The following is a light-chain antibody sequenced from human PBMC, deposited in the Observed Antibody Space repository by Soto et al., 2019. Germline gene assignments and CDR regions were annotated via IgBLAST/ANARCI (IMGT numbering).Light chain of an antibody. CDR1: SSNIGSNY. CDR3: AAWDDSLSGDYV. Sequence: QSVLTQPPSASGTPGQRVTISCSGSSSNIGSNYVYWYQQLPGTAPKLLIYRNNQRPSGVPDRFSGSKSGTSASLAISGLRSEDEADYYCAAWDDSLSGDYVFGTGTKV. V-gene: IGLV1-47*01. J-gene: IGLJ1*01. CDR2: RNN.